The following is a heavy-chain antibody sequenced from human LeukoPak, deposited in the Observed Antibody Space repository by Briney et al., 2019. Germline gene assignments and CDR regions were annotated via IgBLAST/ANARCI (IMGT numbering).Heavy chain of an antibody. J-gene: IGHJ5*02. CDR3: ARELIENWFDP. V-gene: IGHV4-59*12. Sequence: SETLSLTCTVSGGSISSYYWSWIRQPPGKGLEWIGSIYHSGSTYYNPSLKSRVTISVDTSKNQFSLKLSSATAADTAVYYCARELIENWFDPWGQGTLVTVSS. CDR2: IYHSGST. CDR1: GGSISSYY.